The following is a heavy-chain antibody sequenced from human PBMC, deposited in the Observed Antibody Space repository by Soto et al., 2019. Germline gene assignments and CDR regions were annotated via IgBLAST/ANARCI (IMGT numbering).Heavy chain of an antibody. Sequence: EEQLLESGGGLIQPGGSLRLACAASGFTFSSYAMTWVRQAPGKGLEWVSSISFSDGGTYYADSVKGRPTISRDNSKNTLFLQMNSLRVEDTAVYYCVKDDRILGRRYFDLWGRGTLVTVSS. CDR3: VKDDRILGRRYFDL. D-gene: IGHD2-15*01. J-gene: IGHJ2*01. CDR2: ISFSDGGT. V-gene: IGHV3-23*01. CDR1: GFTFSSYA.